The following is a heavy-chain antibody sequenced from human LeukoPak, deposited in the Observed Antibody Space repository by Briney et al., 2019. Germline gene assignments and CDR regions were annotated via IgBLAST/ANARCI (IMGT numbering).Heavy chain of an antibody. CDR1: GFTFSSYW. J-gene: IGHJ2*01. Sequence: PGGSLRLSCAASGFTFSSYWMHWVRQAPGKGLVWVSRVNVDGSTYYADSVKGRFTVSRDNAENTLYLQVNSLGDEDTAVYYCAGGAKGYWYFDLWGRGTLVTVSS. CDR2: VNVDGST. V-gene: IGHV3-74*01. CDR3: AGGAKGYWYFDL.